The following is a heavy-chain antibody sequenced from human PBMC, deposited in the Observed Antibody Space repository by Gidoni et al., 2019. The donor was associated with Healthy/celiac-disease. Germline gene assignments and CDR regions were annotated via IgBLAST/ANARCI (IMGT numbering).Heavy chain of an antibody. V-gene: IGHV5-51*01. CDR1: GCCFTSYW. Sequence: QPVQAGARVTNPCESLQITCNYSGCCFTSYWIGWERQMPGKGLEWMGILYPGDSDTRYSPSFQGQVTISADKSISTAYLQWSSLKASDTAMYYCARRQQLDAFDIWGQGTMVTVSS. CDR2: LYPGDSDT. J-gene: IGHJ3*02. CDR3: ARRQQLDAFDI. D-gene: IGHD6-13*01.